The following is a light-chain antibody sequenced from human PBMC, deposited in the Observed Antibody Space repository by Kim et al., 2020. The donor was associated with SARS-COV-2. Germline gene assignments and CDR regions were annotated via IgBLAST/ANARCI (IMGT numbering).Light chain of an antibody. CDR2: GKP. J-gene: IGLJ2*01. Sequence: LGKNVRKHCQGAPHKSFHPIWYQQRPGKAPVFPPYGKPTRASGIPDRFSGPSSGKKYTWTIPGAQGEDDADYYCNSRDSSGQHLVFAGGTKLPVL. CDR1: PHKSFH. CDR3: NSRDSSGQHLV. V-gene: IGLV3-19*01.